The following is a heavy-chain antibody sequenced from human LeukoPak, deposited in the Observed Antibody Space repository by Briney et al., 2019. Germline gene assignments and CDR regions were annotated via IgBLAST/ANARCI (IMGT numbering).Heavy chain of an antibody. CDR1: GGSFSGYY. Sequence: PSETLSLTCAVYGGSFSGYYWSWIRQPPGKGLEWIGEINHSGSTNYNPSLKSRVTISVDTSKNQFSLKLSSVTAADTAVYYCARASRKYSSGPLGYWGQGTLDTVSS. CDR3: ARASRKYSSGPLGY. J-gene: IGHJ4*02. D-gene: IGHD6-19*01. V-gene: IGHV4-34*01. CDR2: INHSGST.